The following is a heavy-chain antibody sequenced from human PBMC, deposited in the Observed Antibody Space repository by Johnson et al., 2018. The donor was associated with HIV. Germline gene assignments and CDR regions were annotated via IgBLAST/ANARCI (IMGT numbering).Heavy chain of an antibody. D-gene: IGHD6-13*01. V-gene: IGHV3-7*03. CDR1: GFTFSSYW. CDR2: IKQDGSEK. CDR3: ATGASSTWSLGALDI. Sequence: MLLVESGGGLVQPGGSLRLSCAASGFTFSSYWMSWVRQAPGKGLEWVANIKQDGSEKYYADSVKGRFTISRDNSKNTLYLQMNSLRAEDTAVYYCATGASSTWSLGALDIWGQGTMVTVSS. J-gene: IGHJ3*02.